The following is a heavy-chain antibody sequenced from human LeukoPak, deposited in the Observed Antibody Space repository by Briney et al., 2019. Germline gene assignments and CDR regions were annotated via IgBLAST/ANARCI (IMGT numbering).Heavy chain of an antibody. CDR3: AKEIYDFWSGHHDAFDI. CDR2: ISYDGSNK. CDR1: GFTFSSYG. D-gene: IGHD3-3*01. J-gene: IGHJ3*02. Sequence: RRSLRLSCAASGFTFSSYGMHWVRQAPGKGLEWVAVISYDGSNKYYADSVKGRFTISRDNSKNTLYLQMNSLRAEDTAVYYCAKEIYDFWSGHHDAFDIWGQGTMVTVSS. V-gene: IGHV3-30*18.